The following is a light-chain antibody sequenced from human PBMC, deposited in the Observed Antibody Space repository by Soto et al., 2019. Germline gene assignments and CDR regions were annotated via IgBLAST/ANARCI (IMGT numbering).Light chain of an antibody. CDR2: GAS. V-gene: IGKV3-20*01. J-gene: IGKJ1*01. CDR3: QQDGISGRT. CDR1: QSVSSY. Sequence: MQYPGALFPPPSRTSTLTCGASQSVSSYLAWYQQKPGQTHRLLIYGASSRATGIPDRFSGSGSGTDFTLTISRLEPEDFAVYYCQQDGISGRTFRQGTKVEIK.